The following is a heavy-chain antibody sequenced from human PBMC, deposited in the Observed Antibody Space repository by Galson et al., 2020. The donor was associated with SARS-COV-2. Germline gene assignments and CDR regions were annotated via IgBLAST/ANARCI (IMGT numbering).Heavy chain of an antibody. V-gene: IGHV3-49*04. Sequence: GGSLRLSCKASGFTFSDYPVTWVRQAPGKGLQWVGFIRSKSDYGTTEIAAAVKGRFTLSREDSKSIAYLQMNRLETEDTAVYYCSRVMGFDSIGFYGMDVWGLGTTVTVSS. CDR3: SRVMGFDSIGFYGMDV. J-gene: IGHJ6*02. D-gene: IGHD3-9*01. CDR1: GFTFSDYP. CDR2: IRSKSDYGTT.